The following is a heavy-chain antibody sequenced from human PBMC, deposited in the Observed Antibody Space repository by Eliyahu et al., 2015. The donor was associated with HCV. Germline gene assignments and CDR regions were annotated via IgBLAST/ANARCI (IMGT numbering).Heavy chain of an antibody. CDR2: IXDDGSNK. D-gene: IGHD4-11*01. Sequence: QVQLVESGGGVVQPGRSLRLSCAASGFSFSGYXMHWVPPGPGKGVGWVAGIXDDGSNKYYADSVKGRFTISRDNSKNTLYLQMSSLRAEDTAVYYCARLHSQYCFDSWGQGTVVTVSS. J-gene: IGHJ4*02. V-gene: IGHV3-33*01. CDR1: GFSFSGYX. CDR3: ARLHSQYCFDS.